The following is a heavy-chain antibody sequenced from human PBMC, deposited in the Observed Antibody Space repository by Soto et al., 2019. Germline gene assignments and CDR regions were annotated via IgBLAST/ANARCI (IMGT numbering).Heavy chain of an antibody. CDR1: GGSFSGYY. CDR3: ARGRITGTTTGWFDP. D-gene: IGHD1-7*01. J-gene: IGHJ5*02. Sequence: QVQLQQWGAGLLKPSETLSLTCAVSGGSFSGYYWSWIRQPPGKGLEWIGEINHSGSTNYNPSLKSRVTISVDTSKNQFSLKLSSVTAADTAVYYCARGRITGTTTGWFDPWGQGTLVTVSS. CDR2: INHSGST. V-gene: IGHV4-34*01.